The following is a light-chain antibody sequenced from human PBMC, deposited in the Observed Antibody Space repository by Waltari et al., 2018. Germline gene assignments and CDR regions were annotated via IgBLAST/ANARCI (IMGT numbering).Light chain of an antibody. CDR1: GSDVGGYNY. CDR2: DVN. Sequence: QSALTQPASVSGSPGQSITISCTGTGSDVGGYNYVSWYQQYPGKAPKLLIYDVNKRPSGVSTRFSGSKAGNTASLTSSGVQAEDEADYHCISYTTSRTYVFGTGTKVTVL. V-gene: IGLV2-14*01. CDR3: ISYTTSRTYV. J-gene: IGLJ1*01.